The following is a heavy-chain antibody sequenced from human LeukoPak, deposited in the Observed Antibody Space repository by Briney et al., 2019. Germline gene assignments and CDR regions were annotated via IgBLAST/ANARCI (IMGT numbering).Heavy chain of an antibody. J-gene: IGHJ3*01. CDR3: ARWGGTLNAFDV. D-gene: IGHD1-26*01. CDR1: GGSISSSSYY. V-gene: IGHV4-39*07. CDR2: IYYSGST. Sequence: SETLSLTCTVSGGSISSSSYYWGWIRQPPGKGLEWIGSIYYSGSTYYNPSLKSRVTISVDTSKNQFSLKLSSVTAADTAVYYCARWGGTLNAFDVWGQGTLVTVSS.